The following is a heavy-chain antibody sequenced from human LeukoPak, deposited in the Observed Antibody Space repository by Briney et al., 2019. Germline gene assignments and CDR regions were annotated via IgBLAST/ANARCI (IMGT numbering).Heavy chain of an antibody. CDR3: ARGPSPFDY. CDR2: IYYSGTT. V-gene: IGHV4-59*01. Sequence: SETLSLTCTVSGGSISSYYWSWIWQPPGKGLEWVAYIYYSGTTKYNPSLKSRITISVDTSKNQFSLKLSSVTAADTAVYYCARGPSPFDYWGQGTLVTVSS. CDR1: GGSISSYY. J-gene: IGHJ4*02.